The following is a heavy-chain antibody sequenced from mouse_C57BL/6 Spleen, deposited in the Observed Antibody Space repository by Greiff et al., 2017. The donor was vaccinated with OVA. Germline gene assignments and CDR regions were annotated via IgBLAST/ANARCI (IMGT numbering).Heavy chain of an antibody. CDR1: GYTFTSYW. D-gene: IGHD2-5*01. V-gene: IGHV1-50*01. Sequence: QVQLQQSGAELVKPGASVKLSCKASGYTFTSYWMQWVKQRPGQGLEWIGEIDPSDSYTNYNQKFKGKATLTVDTSSSTAYMQLSSLTSEDSAVYYCARPYYSNYVFDYWGQGTTLTVSS. CDR3: ARPYYSNYVFDY. CDR2: IDPSDSYT. J-gene: IGHJ2*01.